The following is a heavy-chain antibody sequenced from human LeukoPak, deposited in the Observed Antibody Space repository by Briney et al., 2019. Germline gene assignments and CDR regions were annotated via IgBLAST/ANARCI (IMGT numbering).Heavy chain of an antibody. CDR1: GSSFTSYW. D-gene: IGHD6-13*01. Sequence: GESLQISCKGSGSSFTSYWIGWVRQMPGKGLEWMGIIYPGDSDTRYSPSFQGQVTISADKSISTAYLQWSSLKASDTAMYFCARQAAAGTGEYWFHPWGQGTLVTVSS. V-gene: IGHV5-51*01. CDR3: ARQAAAGTGEYWFHP. CDR2: IYPGDSDT. J-gene: IGHJ5*02.